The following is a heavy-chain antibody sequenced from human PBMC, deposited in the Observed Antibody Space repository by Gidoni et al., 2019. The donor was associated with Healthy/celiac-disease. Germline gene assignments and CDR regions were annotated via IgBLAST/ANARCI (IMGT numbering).Heavy chain of an antibody. Sequence: EVQLVESGGGLVQPGGSLRLSCAASGFTFSRYWMSWVRQAPGKGLEWVANIKQDGSEKYYVDSVKGRFTISRDNAKNSLYLQMNSLRAEDTAVYYCAREGGTPPSSYYYGMDVWGQGTTVTVSS. D-gene: IGHD1-1*01. CDR2: IKQDGSEK. CDR3: AREGGTPPSSYYYGMDV. CDR1: GFTFSRYW. V-gene: IGHV3-7*01. J-gene: IGHJ6*02.